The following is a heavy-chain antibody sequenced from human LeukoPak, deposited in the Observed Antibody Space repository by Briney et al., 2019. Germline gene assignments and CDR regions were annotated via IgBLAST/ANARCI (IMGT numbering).Heavy chain of an antibody. D-gene: IGHD3-10*01. J-gene: IGHJ4*02. CDR2: INNDASRT. CDR3: ARGVIKKYGFDF. Sequence: PGGSLRLSCATSGFPFSDYWMLWVRQAPGKGVVWVSRINNDASRTNYADSVKGRFTISRDNAKSTLYLQMNSLRAEDTAVYYCARGVIKKYGFDFGGQGTLVTVSS. CDR1: GFPFSDYW. V-gene: IGHV3-74*01.